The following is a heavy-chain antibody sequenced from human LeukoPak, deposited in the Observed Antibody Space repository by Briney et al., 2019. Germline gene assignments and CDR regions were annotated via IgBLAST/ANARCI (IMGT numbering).Heavy chain of an antibody. D-gene: IGHD5-24*01. CDR1: GFTFGGHA. J-gene: IGHJ6*02. CDR3: TRGPIQLWIHYGMDV. Sequence: GGSLILSCAASGFTFGGHAMSWVRQAPGKGLEWVGFIRSKAYRGTTEYAASVQGRFTISRDDSKSIVYLEMNSPQTEDTAVYYCTRGPIQLWIHYGMDVWGQGTMVIVSS. CDR2: IRSKAYRGTT. V-gene: IGHV3-49*04.